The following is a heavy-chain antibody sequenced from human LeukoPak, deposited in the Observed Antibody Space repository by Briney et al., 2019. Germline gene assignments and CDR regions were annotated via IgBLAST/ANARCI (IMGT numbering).Heavy chain of an antibody. J-gene: IGHJ4*02. D-gene: IGHD6-6*01. Sequence: GGSLRLSCAASGFTFSSYAMNWVRQAPGKGLDWVSTISGSGGSTYYADSVKGRFTISRDNSKNTLYLQMNSLRAEDTALYYCAKDINGATRPWLDDWGQGTLVTVSS. CDR1: GFTFSSYA. CDR2: ISGSGGST. V-gene: IGHV3-23*01. CDR3: AKDINGATRPWLDD.